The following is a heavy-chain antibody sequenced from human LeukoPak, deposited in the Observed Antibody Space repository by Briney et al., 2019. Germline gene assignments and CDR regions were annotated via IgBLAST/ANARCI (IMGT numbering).Heavy chain of an antibody. J-gene: IGHJ4*02. D-gene: IGHD3-22*01. CDR2: ISYDGSNK. CDR3: AKGGYYYDSSGYYVLTFFDY. CDR1: GFTFSSFG. V-gene: IGHV3-30*18. Sequence: GGSLRLSCAASGFTFSSFGMHWVRQAPGKGLEWVAFISYDGSNKYYADSVKGRFTISRDNSKNTLYLQMNSLRAEDTAVYYCAKGGYYYDSSGYYVLTFFDYWGQGTLVTVSS.